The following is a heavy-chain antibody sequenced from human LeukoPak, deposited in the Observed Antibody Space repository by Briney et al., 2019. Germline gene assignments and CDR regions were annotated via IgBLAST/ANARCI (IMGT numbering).Heavy chain of an antibody. J-gene: IGHJ4*02. CDR2: IYYNGNT. CDR1: ALSISGYY. D-gene: IGHD4-17*01. Sequence: PSETLSRTCTGYALSISGYYWRWIPHPPGQGLEWRGYIYYNGNTNYKPSLKSRVTISVDTSKNQFSLKLSSVTAADTAVYYCARLGNIYGDYRLGYWGQGTLVTVSS. CDR3: ARLGNIYGDYRLGY. V-gene: IGHV4-59*08.